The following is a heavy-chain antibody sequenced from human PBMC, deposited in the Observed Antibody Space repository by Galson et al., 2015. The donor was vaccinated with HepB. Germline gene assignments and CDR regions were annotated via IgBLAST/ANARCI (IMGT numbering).Heavy chain of an antibody. CDR1: GFTFSNAW. CDR2: IKSKTDGGTT. CDR3: TTGSSTSHSGSYYMDV. J-gene: IGHJ6*03. V-gene: IGHV3-15*01. Sequence: SLRFSCAASGFTFSNAWMSWVRQAPGKGLEWVGRIKSKTDGGTTDYAAPVKGRFTISRDDSKNTLYLQMNSLKTEDTAVYYCTTGSSTSHSGSYYMDVWGKGTTVTVSS. D-gene: IGHD2-2*01.